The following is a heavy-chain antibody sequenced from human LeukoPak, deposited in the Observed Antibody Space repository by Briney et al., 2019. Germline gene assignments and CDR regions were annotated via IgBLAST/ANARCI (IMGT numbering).Heavy chain of an antibody. V-gene: IGHV1-3*01. J-gene: IGHJ4*02. CDR1: GYTFTGYY. D-gene: IGHD6-19*01. CDR2: INAGNGNT. CDR3: ARGPIAVAGTPLDY. Sequence: GASVKVSCKASGYTFTGYYFHWVRQAPGQGLEWMGWINAGNGNTKYSQKFQGRVTITRDTSASTAYMELSSLRSEDTAVYYCARGPIAVAGTPLDYWGQGTLVTVSS.